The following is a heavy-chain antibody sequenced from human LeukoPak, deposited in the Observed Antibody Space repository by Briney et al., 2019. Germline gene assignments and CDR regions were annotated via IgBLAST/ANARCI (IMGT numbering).Heavy chain of an antibody. D-gene: IGHD5-12*01. Sequence: SETLSLTCTVSDGSISSYYWSWIRQPPGKGLEWIGYIYYSGSSYYNPSLKGRVTISVDTSKNQFSLKLSSVTAADTAVYYCARGGDSGYDYLDYWGQGTLVTVSS. CDR3: ARGGDSGYDYLDY. CDR2: IYYSGSS. V-gene: IGHV4-59*08. J-gene: IGHJ4*02. CDR1: DGSISSYY.